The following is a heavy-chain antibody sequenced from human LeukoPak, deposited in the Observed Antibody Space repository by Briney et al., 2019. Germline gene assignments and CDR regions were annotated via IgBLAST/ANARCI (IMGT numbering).Heavy chain of an antibody. CDR1: GGSISSSSYY. V-gene: IGHV4-39*07. D-gene: IGHD1-20*01. CDR2: IYYSGST. J-gene: IGHJ4*02. Sequence: SETLSLTCTVSGGSISSSSYYWGWIRQPPGKGLEWIGSIYYSGSTYYNPSLKSRVIISVDTSKNQFSLKLSSVTAADTAVYYCARAQYNWNLFDYWGQGTLVTVSS. CDR3: ARAQYNWNLFDY.